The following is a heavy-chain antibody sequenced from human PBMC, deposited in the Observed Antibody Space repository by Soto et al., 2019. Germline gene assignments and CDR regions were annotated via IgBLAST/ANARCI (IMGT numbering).Heavy chain of an antibody. V-gene: IGHV3-23*01. D-gene: IGHD2-2*01. CDR1: GISFSGYT. CDR3: AKDRVPDGRWNFDY. CDR2: IYGNGGGK. J-gene: IGHJ4*02. Sequence: EVHLLESGGRLVQAGGSLRLSCVPSGISFSGYTMSWVRQAPGRGLEWVASIYGNGGGKFYADSVKGRFTISRANSKMILLLDSTARRSEDTAVYYCAKDRVPDGRWNFDYWGQGTLVTVSS.